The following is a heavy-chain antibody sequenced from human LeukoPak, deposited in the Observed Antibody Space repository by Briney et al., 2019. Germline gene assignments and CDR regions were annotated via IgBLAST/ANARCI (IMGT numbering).Heavy chain of an antibody. J-gene: IGHJ4*02. V-gene: IGHV3-7*05. CDR1: GFTFSSYW. CDR3: ARDRPYSNSLDY. CDR2: IRQDGGEK. Sequence: GGSLRLSCAASGFTFSSYWMSWVRQAPGKGLEWVASIRQDGGEKYYVDSVKGRLTISRDYAKNSLDLQMNSLRAEDTAVYYCARDRPYSNSLDYWGQGTLVTVSS. D-gene: IGHD6-6*01.